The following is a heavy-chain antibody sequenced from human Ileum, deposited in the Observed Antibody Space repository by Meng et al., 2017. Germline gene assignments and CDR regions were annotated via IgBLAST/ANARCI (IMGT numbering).Heavy chain of an antibody. CDR2: TYYRSKWYH. CDR1: EDSIFNNSAT. V-gene: IGHV6-1*01. Sequence: QVQLKQSGPCGMTPSHTLALPCVISEDSIFNNSATWNWVRQSPSRGLEWMGRTYYRSKWYHDSALSVNSRITVNPDTSKNQISLQLNSVTPDDTAVYYCAREAHLAAFGHWGQGTLVTVSS. D-gene: IGHD6-25*01. J-gene: IGHJ4*02. CDR3: AREAHLAAFGH.